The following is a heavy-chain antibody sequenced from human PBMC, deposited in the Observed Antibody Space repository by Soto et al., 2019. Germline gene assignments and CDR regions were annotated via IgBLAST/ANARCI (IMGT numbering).Heavy chain of an antibody. V-gene: IGHV3-21*01. CDR1: GFTFSSNS. CDR3: ARCRDGYNYCYFDY. CDR2: ISSSSSYI. D-gene: IGHD5-12*01. J-gene: IGHJ4*02. Sequence: SLRLSCAASGFTFSSNSMNWVRQAPGKGLEWVSSISSSSSYIYYADSVKGRLTISRDNAKNSLYLQMNSLRAEDTAVSYCARCRDGYNYCYFDYWGQGTLVTVSS.